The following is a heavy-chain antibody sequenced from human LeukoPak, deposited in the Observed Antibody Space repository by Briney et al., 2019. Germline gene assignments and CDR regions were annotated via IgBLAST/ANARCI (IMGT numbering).Heavy chain of an antibody. V-gene: IGHV1-18*01. Sequence: GASVKVSCKASGYTFTSYGISWVRQAPGQGLEWMGWISAYNGNTNYAQKLQGRVTITRDTSASAAYMELSSLRSEDTAVYYCARDGGGSGSYYNGYYFDYWGQGTLVTVSS. CDR2: ISAYNGNT. CDR3: ARDGGGSGSYYNGYYFDY. J-gene: IGHJ4*02. D-gene: IGHD3-10*01. CDR1: GYTFTSYG.